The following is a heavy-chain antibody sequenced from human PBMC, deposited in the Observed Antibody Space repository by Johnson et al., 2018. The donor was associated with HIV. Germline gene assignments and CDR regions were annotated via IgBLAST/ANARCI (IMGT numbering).Heavy chain of an antibody. D-gene: IGHD1-26*01. Sequence: VQLVESGGGLVKPGGSLRLSCAASGFTFSSYGMHWVRQAPGKGLEWVGRIKSKTDGGTTDYAAPVKGRFTISRDDSKNTLNLQMNSLKTEETAVFSCVGGEEGAFDIWGQGTMVTVSS. V-gene: IGHV3-15*01. J-gene: IGHJ3*02. CDR2: IKSKTDGGTT. CDR1: GFTFSSYG. CDR3: VGGEEGAFDI.